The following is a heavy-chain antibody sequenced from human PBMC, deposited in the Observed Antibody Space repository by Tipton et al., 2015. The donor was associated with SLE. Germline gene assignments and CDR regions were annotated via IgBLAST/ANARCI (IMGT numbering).Heavy chain of an antibody. CDR3: ARRGYDIFGYFDL. D-gene: IGHD3-9*01. Sequence: TLSLTCAVYGGSFSPYSWSWIRQPPGKGLEWIGEINHRGRTNYSPSLKSRVTMSVDTSTNQFSLKLTSVTAADTAVYYCARRGYDIFGYFDLWGRGTLVTVSS. J-gene: IGHJ2*01. V-gene: IGHV4-34*01. CDR2: INHRGRT. CDR1: GGSFSPYS.